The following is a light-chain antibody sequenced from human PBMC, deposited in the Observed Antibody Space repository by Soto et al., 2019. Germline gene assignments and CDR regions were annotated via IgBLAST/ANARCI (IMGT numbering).Light chain of an antibody. CDR1: SSNIGGNY. CDR3: AAWDDSLRGGV. V-gene: IGLV1-47*01. CDR2: RNY. J-gene: IGLJ3*02. Sequence: QSVLTQPPSASGTPGQRVTISCSGSSSNIGGNYVYWYQQLPGAAPKLLIYRNYQRPSGVPDRFSGSKSGTSASLAISGLQSEDEADYYCAAWDDSLRGGVFGGGTKVTVL.